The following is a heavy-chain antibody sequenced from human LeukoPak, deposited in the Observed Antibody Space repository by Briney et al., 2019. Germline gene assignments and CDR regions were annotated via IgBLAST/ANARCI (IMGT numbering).Heavy chain of an antibody. Sequence: SETLSLTCAVYGGSFSGYYWSWIRQPPGKGLEWIGEINHSGSTNYNPSLKSRVTISVDTSKNQFSLKLSSVTAADTAVYYCARSPYYDFWSVDPYNSFDPWGQGTLVTVSS. CDR1: GGSFSGYY. D-gene: IGHD3-3*01. V-gene: IGHV4-34*01. CDR3: ARSPYYDFWSVDPYNSFDP. J-gene: IGHJ5*02. CDR2: INHSGST.